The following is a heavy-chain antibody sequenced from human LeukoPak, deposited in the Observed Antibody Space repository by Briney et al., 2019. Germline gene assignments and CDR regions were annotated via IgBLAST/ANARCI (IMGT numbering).Heavy chain of an antibody. Sequence: ASVKVSCKASGYTFTDYYMHWVRQAPGQGLEWMGRINPNSGGTNYAQKFQGRVTMTRDTSISTAYMEPSRLRSDDTAVYYCARALTPLSGSYFFDYWGQGTLVTVSS. J-gene: IGHJ4*02. CDR1: GYTFTDYY. D-gene: IGHD3-22*01. V-gene: IGHV1-2*06. CDR3: ARALTPLSGSYFFDY. CDR2: INPNSGGT.